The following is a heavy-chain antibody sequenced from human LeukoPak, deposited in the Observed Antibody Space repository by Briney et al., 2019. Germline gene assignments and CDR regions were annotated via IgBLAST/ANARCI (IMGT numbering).Heavy chain of an antibody. J-gene: IGHJ4*02. Sequence: SETLSLTCTVSGGSISSYYWSWIRQPPGKGLEWIGYIYYSGSTNYNPSLKSRVTISVDTSKNQFSLKLSSVTAADTAVYYCATYSSGYYYVAYWGQGTLDTVSS. CDR1: GGSISSYY. V-gene: IGHV4-59*01. CDR2: IYYSGST. D-gene: IGHD3-22*01. CDR3: ATYSSGYYYVAY.